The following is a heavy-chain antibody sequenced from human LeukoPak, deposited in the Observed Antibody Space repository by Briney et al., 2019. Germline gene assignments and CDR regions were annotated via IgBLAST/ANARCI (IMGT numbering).Heavy chain of an antibody. CDR1: GGSISSYY. J-gene: IGHJ6*03. Sequence: PSETLSLTCSVSGGSISSYYWNWIRQPPGKGLEWIGYINYSGNTNYNPSLKSRVTISVDTSKNQFSLKLSSVTGADTAVYYCARHMVRGVIPYYMDVWGKGTTVTVSS. V-gene: IGHV4-59*08. D-gene: IGHD3-10*01. CDR2: INYSGNT. CDR3: ARHMVRGVIPYYMDV.